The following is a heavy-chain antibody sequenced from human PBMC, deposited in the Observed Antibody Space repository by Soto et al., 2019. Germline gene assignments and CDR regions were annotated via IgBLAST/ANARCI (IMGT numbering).Heavy chain of an antibody. CDR1: GYTFTSYA. CDR2: INASNGNT. J-gene: IGHJ4*02. Sequence: GASVKVSCKASGYTFTSYAMHWVRQAPGQRLEWMGWINASNGNTKYSQKFQGRVTITRDTSASTAYMELSSLRSEDTAVYYCARVSDYTSLDYWGQGTLVTVSS. D-gene: IGHD4-17*01. V-gene: IGHV1-3*01. CDR3: ARVSDYTSLDY.